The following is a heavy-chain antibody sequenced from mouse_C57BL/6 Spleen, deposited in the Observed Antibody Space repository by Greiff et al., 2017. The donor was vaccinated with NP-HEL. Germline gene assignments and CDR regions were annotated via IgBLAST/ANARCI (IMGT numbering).Heavy chain of an antibody. J-gene: IGHJ2*01. CDR1: GYSITSGYY. D-gene: IGHD1-1*01. CDR3: ARDDTTVAFDY. CDR2: ISYDGSN. V-gene: IGHV3-6*01. Sequence: EVKLQESGPGLVKPSQSLSLTCSVTGYSITSGYYWNWIRQFPGNKLEWMGYISYDGSNNYNPSLKNRISITRDTSKNQFFLKLNSVTTEDTATYYCARDDTTVAFDYWGQGTTLTVSS.